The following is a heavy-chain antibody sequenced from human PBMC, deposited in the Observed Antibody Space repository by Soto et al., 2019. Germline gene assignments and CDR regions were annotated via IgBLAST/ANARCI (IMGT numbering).Heavy chain of an antibody. V-gene: IGHV5-51*01. CDR2: IYPGDSDT. CDR3: AGVRWGYYYGMDV. Sequence: PGESLKISCKGSGYSFTSYWIGWVRQMPGKGLEWMVIIYPGDSDTRYSPSFQGQVTISADKSISTAYLQWSSLKASDTAMHYCAGVRWGYYYGMDVWGQGTTVTVSS. CDR1: GYSFTSYW. D-gene: IGHD3-16*01. J-gene: IGHJ6*02.